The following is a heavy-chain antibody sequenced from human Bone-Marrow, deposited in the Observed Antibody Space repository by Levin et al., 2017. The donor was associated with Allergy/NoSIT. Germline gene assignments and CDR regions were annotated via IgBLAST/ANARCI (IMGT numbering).Heavy chain of an antibody. J-gene: IGHJ5*02. CDR2: IRSKANSYAT. CDR1: GFTFSGSA. D-gene: IGHD4-17*01. Sequence: GESLKISCAASGFTFSGSAMHWVRQASGKGLEWVGRIRSKANSYATAYAASVKGRFTISRDDSKNTAYLQMNSLKTEDTAVYYCTRLPATVGDYSSWGQGTLVTVSS. CDR3: TRLPATVGDYSS. V-gene: IGHV3-73*01.